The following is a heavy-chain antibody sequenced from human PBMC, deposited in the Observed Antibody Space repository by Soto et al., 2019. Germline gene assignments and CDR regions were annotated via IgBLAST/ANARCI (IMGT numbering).Heavy chain of an antibody. Sequence: EVQLVESGGGLVQPGRSLRLSCAASGFTFVDYAMHWVRQAPGQGLEWVSGISWDGGNKGYADSVKGRFTISRDNAKKSLYLEMNRLRVEDTAVYYCTKDEGYCSSISCNAAFD. V-gene: IGHV3-9*01. CDR2: ISWDGGNK. J-gene: IGHJ3*02. CDR1: GFTFVDYA. CDR3: TKDEGYCSSISCNAAFD. D-gene: IGHD2-2*01.